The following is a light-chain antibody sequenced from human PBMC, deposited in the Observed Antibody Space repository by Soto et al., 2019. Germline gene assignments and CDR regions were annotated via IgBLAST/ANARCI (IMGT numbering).Light chain of an antibody. CDR3: SSFTTTSTFV. J-gene: IGLJ1*01. V-gene: IGLV2-14*03. CDR1: SNDVGRYNY. CDR2: DVN. Sequence: TGTSNDVGRYNYVSWFQQHPGNVPQLIIYDVNSWPSGVSDRFSCSMSGNTASLTISGLQPEDDADYYCSSFTTTSTFVCGTGTNFTVL.